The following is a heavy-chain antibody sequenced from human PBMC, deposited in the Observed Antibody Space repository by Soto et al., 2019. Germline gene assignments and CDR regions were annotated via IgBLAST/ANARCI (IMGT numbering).Heavy chain of an antibody. D-gene: IGHD6-13*01. CDR2: ISAYNGNT. V-gene: IGHV1-18*01. J-gene: IGHJ4*02. Sequence: QVQLVQSGAEVKKPGASVKVSCKASGYTFTSYGISWVRQAPGQGLEWMGWISAYNGNTNYAQKLQGRVTMTPDTATSTADMELRSLRSDDTAVYYCARDFAAAGHFDYWGQGTLVTVSS. CDR1: GYTFTSYG. CDR3: ARDFAAAGHFDY.